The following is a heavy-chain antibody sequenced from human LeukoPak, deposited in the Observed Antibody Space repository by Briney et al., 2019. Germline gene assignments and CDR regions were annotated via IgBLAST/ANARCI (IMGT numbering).Heavy chain of an antibody. CDR3: ARDIRFGELLSGPDWFDP. D-gene: IGHD3-10*01. J-gene: IGHJ5*02. Sequence: SETLSLTCTVSGGSISSYYWSWIRQPAGKGLEWIGRIYTSGSTNYNPSLKSRVTMSVDTSKNQFSLKLSSVTAADTAVYYCARDIRFGELLSGPDWFDPWGQGTLVTVSS. CDR2: IYTSGST. CDR1: GGSISSYY. V-gene: IGHV4-4*07.